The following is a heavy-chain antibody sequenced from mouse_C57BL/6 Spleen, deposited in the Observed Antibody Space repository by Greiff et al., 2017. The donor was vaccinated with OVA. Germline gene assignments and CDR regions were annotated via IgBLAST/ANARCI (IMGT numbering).Heavy chain of an antibody. D-gene: IGHD4-1*01. CDR1: GYTFTNYW. CDR3: ARSGTGYYAMDY. V-gene: IGHV1-69*01. Sequence: QVQLQQPGAELVMPGASVKLSCKASGYTFTNYWMHWVKQRPGQGLEWIGEIDPSASYTNYNQKFKGKSTLTVDTSSSTAYMQLSSLTSEDSAVYYCARSGTGYYAMDYWGQGTSVTVSS. J-gene: IGHJ4*01. CDR2: IDPSASYT.